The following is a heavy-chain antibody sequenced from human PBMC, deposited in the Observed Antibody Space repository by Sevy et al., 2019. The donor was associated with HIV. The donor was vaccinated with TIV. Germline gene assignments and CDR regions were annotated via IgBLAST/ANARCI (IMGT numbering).Heavy chain of an antibody. Sequence: ASVKVSCKASGGTFSNYALSWVRQAPGQGLEWLGGIIPIFGTTNSAQKFQGRVTITADESTSTVYMELSSLRSADTAVYYCATDIVVGRDYWGQGTLVTVSS. V-gene: IGHV1-69*13. D-gene: IGHD2-2*01. CDR1: GGTFSNYA. J-gene: IGHJ4*02. CDR2: IIPIFGTT. CDR3: ATDIVVGRDY.